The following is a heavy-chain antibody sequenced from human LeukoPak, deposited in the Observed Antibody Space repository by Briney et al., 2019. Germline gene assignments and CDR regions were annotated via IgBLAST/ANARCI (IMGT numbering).Heavy chain of an antibody. Sequence: SETLSLTCTVSGASITGHYWSWIRQPPGKGLEWIGFIYYSGTTNYNPSLKSRVTISVDTSKSQFSLTLSSVTAADTAVYYCARHLGGGIYFDYWGQGTLVTVPS. CDR1: GASITGHY. CDR3: ARHLGGGIYFDY. CDR2: IYYSGTT. D-gene: IGHD3-16*01. V-gene: IGHV4-59*08. J-gene: IGHJ4*02.